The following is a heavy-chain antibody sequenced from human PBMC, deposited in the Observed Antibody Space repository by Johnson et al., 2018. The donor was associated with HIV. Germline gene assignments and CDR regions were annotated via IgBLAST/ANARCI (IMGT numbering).Heavy chain of an antibody. Sequence: VQMVESGGGLVQPGGSLRLSCAASGFTVRSNHISWVRQTPGKGLEWVSVIHSGDKTYYADSVKGRFTISRDNSENTVYLQMNSLKTEDTGVYYCTTGDCGGGSCHAFDCWGQGTMVTVSS. V-gene: IGHV3-66*01. CDR2: IHSGDKT. CDR1: GFTVRSNH. CDR3: TTGDCGGGSCHAFDC. J-gene: IGHJ3*01. D-gene: IGHD2-15*01.